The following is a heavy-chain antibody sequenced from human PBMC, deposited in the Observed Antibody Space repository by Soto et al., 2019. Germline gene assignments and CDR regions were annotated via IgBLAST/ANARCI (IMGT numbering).Heavy chain of an antibody. D-gene: IGHD2-2*01. CDR3: TTTLGYCSTSCP. CDR1: GFTFSNAW. J-gene: IGHJ5*02. Sequence: EVQLVESGGGLVKPGASLRLSCAASGFTFSNAWMNWVRQGPGKGLEWVGRIKSNAYGATADYAAPVKGRFTISRDDSRDTLYLQMNSLKTEDTAVYYFTTTLGYCSTSCPWGQGSLVTVSS. CDR2: IKSNAYGATA. V-gene: IGHV3-15*01.